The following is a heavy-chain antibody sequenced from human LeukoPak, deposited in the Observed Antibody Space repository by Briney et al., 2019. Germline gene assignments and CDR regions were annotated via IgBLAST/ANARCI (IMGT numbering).Heavy chain of an antibody. CDR1: GYTFTGSF. CDR3: ASRDSSGWFFY. CDR2: INPNSGGT. J-gene: IGHJ4*02. D-gene: IGHD6-13*01. V-gene: IGHV1-2*02. Sequence: GASVKVSCKASGYTFTGSFMHWLRQAPGQGLEWMGWINPNSGGTDYAQKFQGRVTMTRDTSMSTAYMELSSLRSDDTAVYYCASRDSSGWFFYWGQGTLVTVSP.